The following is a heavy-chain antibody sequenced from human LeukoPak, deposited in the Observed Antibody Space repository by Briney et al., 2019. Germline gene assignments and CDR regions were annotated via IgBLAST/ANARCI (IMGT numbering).Heavy chain of an antibody. D-gene: IGHD4-23*01. V-gene: IGHV3-21*06. Sequence: GGSPRLSCAASGFTFSRYSMNWVRQAPGKGLEWVSSISTSSSYIYYADSVKGRFTISRDNAKNSLYLQMNSLRAEDTAVFYCARLRWEQTGYSSDYWGQGTLVTVSS. J-gene: IGHJ4*02. CDR3: ARLRWEQTGYSSDY. CDR1: GFTFSRYS. CDR2: ISTSSSYI.